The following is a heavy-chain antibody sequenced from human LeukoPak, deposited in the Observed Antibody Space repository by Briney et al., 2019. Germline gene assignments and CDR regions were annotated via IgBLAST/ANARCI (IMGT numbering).Heavy chain of an antibody. V-gene: IGHV3-21*01. CDR2: ISSSSTYI. J-gene: IGHJ6*03. CDR3: ARSYGDYSDYYFYMDV. Sequence: GGSLRLSCAASGFTFSSYGMSWVRQAPGKGLEWLSSISSSSTYIYYADSMKGRFTISRDNAKNSLYLQMNSLRVEDTAVYYCARSYGDYSDYYFYMDVWGKGTTVTVSS. CDR1: GFTFSSYG. D-gene: IGHD4-17*01.